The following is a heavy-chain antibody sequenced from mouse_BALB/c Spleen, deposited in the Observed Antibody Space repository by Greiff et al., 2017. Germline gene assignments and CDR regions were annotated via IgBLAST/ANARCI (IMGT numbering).Heavy chain of an antibody. CDR1: GFTFTDYY. D-gene: IGHD1-1*01. V-gene: IGHV7-3*02. CDR3: ARDRGYYGSSYDYFDY. CDR2: IRNKANGYTT. J-gene: IGHJ2*01. Sequence: VQLKESGGGLVQPGGSLRLSCATSGFTFTDYYMSWVRQPPGKALEWLGFIRNKANGYTTEYSASVKGLFTISRDNSQSILYLQMNTLRAEDSATYYCARDRGYYGSSYDYFDYWGQGTTLTVSS.